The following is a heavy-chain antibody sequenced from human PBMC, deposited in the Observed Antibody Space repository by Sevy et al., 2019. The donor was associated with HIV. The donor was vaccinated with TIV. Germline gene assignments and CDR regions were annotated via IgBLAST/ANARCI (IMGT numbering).Heavy chain of an antibody. Sequence: GESLKISCQGSGHDFNNHWIGWVRHKPGQGLEWMGVILPDDFDTKYSPSFEGQVTFSADKSISTVYLQWSSLKASDTAMYSCAPSRSGQFDSSGYYIYWGQGTLVTVSS. V-gene: IGHV5-51*01. CDR1: GHDFNNHW. J-gene: IGHJ4*02. D-gene: IGHD3-22*01. CDR3: APSRSGQFDSSGYYIY. CDR2: ILPDDFDT.